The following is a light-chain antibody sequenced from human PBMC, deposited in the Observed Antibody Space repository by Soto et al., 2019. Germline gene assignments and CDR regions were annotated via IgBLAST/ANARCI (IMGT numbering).Light chain of an antibody. CDR3: QQYNSKGLT. CDR1: QGISSY. Sequence: AIRMTQSPSSFSASTGDRVTITCRASQGISSYLAWYQQKPGKAPKLLIYDASSLESGVPSRFSGSGSGTEFTLTISSLQPDDFATYYCQQYNSKGLTFGGGTQVDIK. CDR2: DAS. J-gene: IGKJ4*01. V-gene: IGKV1-8*01.